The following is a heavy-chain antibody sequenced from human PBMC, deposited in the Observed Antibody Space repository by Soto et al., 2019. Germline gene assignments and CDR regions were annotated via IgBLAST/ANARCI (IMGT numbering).Heavy chain of an antibody. CDR2: IYYSGST. Sequence: SETLSLTCTVSGGSISSGDYYWSWIRQPPGKGLEWIGYIYYSGSTYYNPSLKSRVTISVDTSKNQFSLKLSSVTAADTAVYYCARDSVITGTSNTLYYYYGMDVWGQGTTVTVSS. CDR3: ARDSVITGTSNTLYYYYGMDV. D-gene: IGHD1-20*01. J-gene: IGHJ6*02. CDR1: GGSISSGDYY. V-gene: IGHV4-30-4*01.